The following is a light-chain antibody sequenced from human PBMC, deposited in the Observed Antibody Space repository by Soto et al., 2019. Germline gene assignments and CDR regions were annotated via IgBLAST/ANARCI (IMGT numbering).Light chain of an antibody. J-gene: IGKJ2*01. Sequence: EVVMTQSPATLSVSPGERASLSCRASQSVNSNLAWYQQKPGQAPRLLISGASTRATGIPAGFSGSGSGTEFTLTISSLQSEDFAVYYCQQYNDWLITFGQGTKLEIK. V-gene: IGKV3-15*01. CDR2: GAS. CDR1: QSVNSN. CDR3: QQYNDWLIT.